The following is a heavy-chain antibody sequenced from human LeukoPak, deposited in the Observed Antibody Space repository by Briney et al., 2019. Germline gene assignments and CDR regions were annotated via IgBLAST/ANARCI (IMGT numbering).Heavy chain of an antibody. CDR3: ARFYDSSGTGGAFDI. V-gene: IGHV3-21*01. CDR2: IGISSNKI. Sequence: GGSLRLSCAASGFTLRSYTMNWVRQAPGKGLEWVSSIGISSNKIYYADSVKGRFTISRDNAKNSLYLQMNSLRAEDTAVYYCARFYDSSGTGGAFDIWGQGTMVTVSS. CDR1: GFTLRSYT. D-gene: IGHD3-22*01. J-gene: IGHJ3*02.